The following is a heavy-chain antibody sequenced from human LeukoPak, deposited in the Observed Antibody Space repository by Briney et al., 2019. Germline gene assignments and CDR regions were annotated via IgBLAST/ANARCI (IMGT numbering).Heavy chain of an antibody. V-gene: IGHV3-53*05. Sequence: GGSLRLSCAASGFTVSSNYMSWVRQAPGKGLEWVSVIYSGGSTYYADSVKGRFTISRDNAKNSLYLQMNSLRAEDTALYYCAKGPTLGYCSSASCSSDWGQGTLVTVSS. CDR2: IYSGGST. D-gene: IGHD2-2*01. J-gene: IGHJ4*02. CDR1: GFTVSSNY. CDR3: AKGPTLGYCSSASCSSD.